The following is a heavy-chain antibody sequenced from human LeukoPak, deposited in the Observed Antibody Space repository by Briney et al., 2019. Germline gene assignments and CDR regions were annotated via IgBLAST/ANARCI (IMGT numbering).Heavy chain of an antibody. CDR3: ARSPAGANYYLDV. J-gene: IGHJ6*03. CDR1: GFTFSSYE. D-gene: IGHD1-14*01. CDR2: ISSSGSTM. Sequence: GGSLRLSCAASGFTFSSYEWNWVRQAPGKGLEWVSYISSSGSTMYYADSVKGRFTISRDNAKNSLSLQMNSLRAEDTAVYYCARSPAGANYYLDVWGKGTTVTISS. V-gene: IGHV3-48*03.